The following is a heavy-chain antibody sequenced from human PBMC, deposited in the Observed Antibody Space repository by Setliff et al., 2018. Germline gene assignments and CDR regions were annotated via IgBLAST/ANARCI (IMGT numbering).Heavy chain of an antibody. D-gene: IGHD2-15*01. CDR1: GYTFTSYD. J-gene: IGHJ5*02. CDR3: ARGSRSGGKGGYNWFDP. CDR2: MNPNSGHT. V-gene: IGHV1-8*03. Sequence: GASVKVFCKASGYTFTSYDINWVRQATGQGLEWMGWMNPNSGHTGYAQKFQGRVTITRNTSISTTYMELSSLRSEDTAVYYCARGSRSGGKGGYNWFDPWGQGTLVTVSS.